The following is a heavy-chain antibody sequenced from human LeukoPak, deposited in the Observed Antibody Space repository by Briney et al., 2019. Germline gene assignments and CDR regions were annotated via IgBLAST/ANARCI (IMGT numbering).Heavy chain of an antibody. CDR1: GGSISIYY. CDR2: IYNSGST. CDR3: ARDRELGY. J-gene: IGHJ4*02. D-gene: IGHD3-10*01. Sequence: PSVTLSLTCTVSGGSISIYYWSWIRQPPGKGLEWIGYIYNSGSTNYNPSLKSRVTISVDTSKNQFSLRLNSVTAADTAVYYCARDRELGYWGQGTLVTVSS. V-gene: IGHV4-59*01.